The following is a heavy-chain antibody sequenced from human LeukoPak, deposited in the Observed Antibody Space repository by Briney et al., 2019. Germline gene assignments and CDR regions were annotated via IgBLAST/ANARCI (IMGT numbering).Heavy chain of an antibody. CDR1: GFTVSSNY. J-gene: IGHJ5*02. V-gene: IGHV3-53*01. Sequence: GGSLRLSCAASGFTVSSNYMSWVRQAPGKGLKWVSGIYSGGSTYYADSVKGRFTISRDNSKNTLYLQMNSLRAEDTAVYYCARGTEDYYGSGNWFDPWGRGTLVTVSS. CDR3: ARGTEDYYGSGNWFDP. CDR2: IYSGGST. D-gene: IGHD3-10*01.